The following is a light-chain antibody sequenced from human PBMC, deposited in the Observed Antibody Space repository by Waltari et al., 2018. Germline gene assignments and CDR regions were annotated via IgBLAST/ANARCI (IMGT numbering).Light chain of an antibody. CDR1: QSINAW. Sequence: DIQRSQSPSTLSASVGDRVTITCRASQSINAWLAWYQQKPGKAPKLLIYKASNLESGVPSRFSGSGSGTEFTLTISSLQPGDFATYYCQQYYNYWTFGQGTKVEIK. V-gene: IGKV1-5*03. CDR2: KAS. CDR3: QQYYNYWT. J-gene: IGKJ1*01.